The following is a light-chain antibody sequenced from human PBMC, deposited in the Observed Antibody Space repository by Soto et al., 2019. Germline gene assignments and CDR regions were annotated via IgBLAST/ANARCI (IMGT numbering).Light chain of an antibody. CDR1: QSVSSSY. CDR2: GAS. V-gene: IGKV3-20*01. J-gene: IGKJ2*01. Sequence: EIVLTQSPGTLSLSPGERATLSCRASQSVSSSYLAWYQQKPGQAPRLLIYGASSRATGIPDRFSGSGSGTDFTLTISRLEPEDFAVYYCKQYGSSPLYTFGQATKLEIK. CDR3: KQYGSSPLYT.